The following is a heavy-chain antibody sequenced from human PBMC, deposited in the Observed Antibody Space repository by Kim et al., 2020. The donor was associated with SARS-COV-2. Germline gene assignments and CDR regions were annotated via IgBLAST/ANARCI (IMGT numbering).Heavy chain of an antibody. Sequence: GGSLRLSCAASGLTFDESAMNWVRQAPGKGLAWVAVISYDGRNEEYADSVKGRFTISRDNSKSTLYQQMNSLSVEDTAVYFCARGNYFESISLSDYYNGMDVWGQGTTVTVSS. D-gene: IGHD3-22*01. V-gene: IGHV3-30-3*01. CDR2: ISYDGRNE. CDR3: ARGNYFESISLSDYYNGMDV. J-gene: IGHJ6*02. CDR1: GLTFDESA.